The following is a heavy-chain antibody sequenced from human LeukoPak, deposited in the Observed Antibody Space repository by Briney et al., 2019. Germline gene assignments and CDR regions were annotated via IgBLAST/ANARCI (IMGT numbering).Heavy chain of an antibody. Sequence: GGSLRLSCAVSGFIFSSYAMSWVRQTPGKGLEWVSSISESGGSTYYADSVKGRFTISRDNSRNTLYLQMNSLKTEDTAVYYCAKDPVRGAIYYFDYWGQGTLVSVSS. CDR1: GFIFSSYA. V-gene: IGHV3-23*01. CDR3: AKDPVRGAIYYFDY. D-gene: IGHD3-10*01. CDR2: ISESGGST. J-gene: IGHJ4*02.